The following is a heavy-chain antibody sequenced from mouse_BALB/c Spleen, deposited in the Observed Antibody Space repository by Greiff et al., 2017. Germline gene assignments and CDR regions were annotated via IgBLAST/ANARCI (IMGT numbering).Heavy chain of an antibody. CDR2: INSNGGST. D-gene: IGHD2-2*01. CDR1: GFTFSSYG. Sequence: DVHLVESGGGLVQPGGSLKLSCAASGFTFSSYGMSWVRQTPDKRLELVATINSNGGSTYYPDSVKGRFTISRDNAKNTLYLQMSSLKSEATAMYYCARDGGYDRDWYFDVWGAGTTVTVSS. V-gene: IGHV5-6-3*01. J-gene: IGHJ1*01. CDR3: ARDGGYDRDWYFDV.